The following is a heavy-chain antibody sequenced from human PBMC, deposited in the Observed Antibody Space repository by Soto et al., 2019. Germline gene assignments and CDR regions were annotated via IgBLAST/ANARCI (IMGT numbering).Heavy chain of an antibody. D-gene: IGHD3-3*01. CDR2: ISSSSSYI. CDR1: GFTFSSYS. Sequence: EVQLVESGGGLVKPGGSLRLSCAASGFTFSSYSMNWVRQAPGKGLEWVSSISSSSSYIYYADSVKGRFTISRDNAKNSLYLQMNSLRAEDTAVYYCAREGGDFWRYNWFDPWGQGTLVTVSS. V-gene: IGHV3-21*01. J-gene: IGHJ5*02. CDR3: AREGGDFWRYNWFDP.